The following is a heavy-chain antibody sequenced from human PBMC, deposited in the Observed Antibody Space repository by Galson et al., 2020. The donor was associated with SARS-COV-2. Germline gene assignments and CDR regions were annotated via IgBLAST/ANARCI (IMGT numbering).Heavy chain of an antibody. CDR1: GGSISSSSYY. V-gene: IGHV4-39*01. CDR3: ARRRSLVPAAMGEVDY. D-gene: IGHD2-2*01. J-gene: IGHJ4*02. Sequence: SETLSLTCTVSGGSISSSSYYWGWIRQPPGKGLEWIGSIYYSGSTYYNPSLKSRVTISVDTSKNQFSLKLSSVTAADTAVYYCARRRSLVPAAMGEVDYWGQGTLVTVSS. CDR2: IYYSGST.